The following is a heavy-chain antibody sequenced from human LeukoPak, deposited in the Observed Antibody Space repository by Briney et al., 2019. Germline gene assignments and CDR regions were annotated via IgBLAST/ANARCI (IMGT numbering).Heavy chain of an antibody. V-gene: IGHV4-34*01. Sequence: SETLSLTCAVYGGSFSGYYWSWIRQPPGKGLEWIGEINHSGSTNYNPSLKSRVTISVDTSKNQFSLKLSSVTAADTAVYYCAREVLLWFGELPYNWFDPWGQGTLVTVSS. CDR2: INHSGST. CDR3: AREVLLWFGELPYNWFDP. CDR1: GGSFSGYY. D-gene: IGHD3-10*01. J-gene: IGHJ5*02.